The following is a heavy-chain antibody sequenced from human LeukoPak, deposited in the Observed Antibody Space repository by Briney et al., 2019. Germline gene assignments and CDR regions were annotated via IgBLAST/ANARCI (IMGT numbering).Heavy chain of an antibody. J-gene: IGHJ6*02. V-gene: IGHV1-69*13. Sequence: SVKVSCKASGGTFSSYAISWVRQAPGQGLEWMGGIIPIFGTANYAQKFQGRVTITADESTSTAYMELSSLRSEDTAVYYCARDSPGGYLTYYYYGMDVWGQGTTVTVSS. D-gene: IGHD1-26*01. CDR2: IIPIFGTA. CDR1: GGTFSSYA. CDR3: ARDSPGGYLTYYYYGMDV.